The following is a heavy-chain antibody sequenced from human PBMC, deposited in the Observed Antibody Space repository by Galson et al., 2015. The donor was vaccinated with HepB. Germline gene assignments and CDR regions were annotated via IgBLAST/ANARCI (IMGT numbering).Heavy chain of an antibody. D-gene: IGHD3-22*01. V-gene: IGHV1-2*06. CDR1: GYTFTGYY. CDR2: INPNSGGT. CDR3: TRGTFSSGCSPFDY. J-gene: IGHJ4*02. Sequence: SVKVSCKASGYTFTGYYMYWVRQAPGQGLEWMGRINPNSGGTNYAQRFQGRVTMTRDTSISTAYMELSRLRSDDTAVYYCTRGTFSSGCSPFDYWGQGTLVTVSS.